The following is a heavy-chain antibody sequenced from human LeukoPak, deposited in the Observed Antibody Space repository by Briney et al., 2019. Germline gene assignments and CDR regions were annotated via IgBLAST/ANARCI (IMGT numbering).Heavy chain of an antibody. J-gene: IGHJ6*03. CDR2: ISAYNGNT. CDR3: ARDSIGGLELLLNYYYYYMDV. D-gene: IGHD1-26*01. CDR1: GYTFTSYD. V-gene: IGHV1-18*01. Sequence: ASVKVSCKASGYTFTSYDINWVRQAPGQGLEWMGWISAYNGNTNYAQKLQGRVTMTTDTSTSTAYMELRSLRSDDTAVYYCARDSIGGLELLLNYYYYYMDVWGKGTTVTVSS.